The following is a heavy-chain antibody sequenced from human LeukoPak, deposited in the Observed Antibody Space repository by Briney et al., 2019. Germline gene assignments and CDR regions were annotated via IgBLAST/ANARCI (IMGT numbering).Heavy chain of an antibody. J-gene: IGHJ4*02. CDR1: GFSFSACG. V-gene: IGHV3-30*18. Sequence: QPRGSLRLSCAASGFSFSACGMHWVRQAPGRGLEWLAVFSYDGIETHYADSVKGRLTTSRDNSKNTLYLQMSNLRAEDTAVYYCVKEQSYGWYRVADYWGQGTLVTVSS. CDR2: FSYDGIET. D-gene: IGHD6-19*01. CDR3: VKEQSYGWYRVADY.